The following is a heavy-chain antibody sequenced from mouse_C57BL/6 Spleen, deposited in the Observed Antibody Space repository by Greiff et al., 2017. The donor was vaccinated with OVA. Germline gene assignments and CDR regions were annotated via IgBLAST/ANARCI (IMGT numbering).Heavy chain of an antibody. J-gene: IGHJ2*01. Sequence: QVQLKESGAELARPGASVQLSCKASGYTFTSYGISWVKQRTGQGLEWIGEIYPRSGNTYYNEKFKGKATLTADKSSSTAYMELRSLTSEDSAVYVCAGCQAKEDMGYLDYWGQGTTLTVSS. V-gene: IGHV1-81*01. CDR3: AGCQAKEDMGYLDY. CDR2: IYPRSGNT. D-gene: IGHD6-1*01. CDR1: GYTFTSYG.